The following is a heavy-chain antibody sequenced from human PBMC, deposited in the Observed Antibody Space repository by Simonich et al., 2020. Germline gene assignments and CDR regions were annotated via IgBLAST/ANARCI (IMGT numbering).Heavy chain of an antibody. V-gene: IGHV4-34*01. Sequence: QVQLQQWGAGLLKPSETLSLTCAVYGGSFIGYYWTWIRQPPGKGLEWIGEINHSGSTNYNPSLKSRVTLSVDTSKNQFSQKLSSVTAADTAVYYCARGKGWKNAFDIWGQGTMVTVSS. CDR2: INHSGST. CDR1: GGSFIGYY. CDR3: ARGKGWKNAFDI. D-gene: IGHD1-1*01. J-gene: IGHJ3*02.